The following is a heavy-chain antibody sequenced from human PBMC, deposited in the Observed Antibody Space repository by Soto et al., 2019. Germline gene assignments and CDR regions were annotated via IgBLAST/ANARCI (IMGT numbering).Heavy chain of an antibody. J-gene: IGHJ4*02. Sequence: PGGSLRLSCAASGFTFSSYDINWVRQAPGKGLEWLSYISSTATNIYHADAVKGRFTISRDDAKNSLYLLMNSLRAEDTAVYYCARDGPNYYDRSGYHHFDYWGQGTLVTVSS. CDR1: GFTFSSYD. D-gene: IGHD3-22*01. CDR2: ISSTATNI. V-gene: IGHV3-48*03. CDR3: ARDGPNYYDRSGYHHFDY.